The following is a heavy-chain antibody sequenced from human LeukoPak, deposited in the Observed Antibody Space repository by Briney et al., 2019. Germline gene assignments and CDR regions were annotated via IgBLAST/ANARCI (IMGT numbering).Heavy chain of an antibody. Sequence: GGSLRLSCAASGFTVSSNYMSWVRQAPGKGLGWVSAIYSGGSTYYADSVKGRFTISRDNSKNTLYLQMNSLRAEDTAVYYCAKSWSGTTLRWFDPWGQGTLVTVSS. CDR2: IYSGGST. D-gene: IGHD1-1*01. V-gene: IGHV3-53*05. J-gene: IGHJ5*02. CDR1: GFTVSSNY. CDR3: AKSWSGTTLRWFDP.